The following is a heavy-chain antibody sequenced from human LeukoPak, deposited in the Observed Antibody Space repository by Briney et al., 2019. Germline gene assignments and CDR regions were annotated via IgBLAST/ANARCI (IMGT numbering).Heavy chain of an antibody. CDR1: GYTFTSYD. CDR2: MNPNSGNT. Sequence: ASVKVSCKASGYTFTSYDINWVRQATGQGLEWMGWMNPNSGNTGYAQKFQGRVTMARNTSISTAYMELSSLRSEDTAVYYCARVFYVWGSYRYFESAFDIWGQGTMVTVSS. V-gene: IGHV1-8*01. D-gene: IGHD3-16*02. J-gene: IGHJ3*02. CDR3: ARVFYVWGSYRYFESAFDI.